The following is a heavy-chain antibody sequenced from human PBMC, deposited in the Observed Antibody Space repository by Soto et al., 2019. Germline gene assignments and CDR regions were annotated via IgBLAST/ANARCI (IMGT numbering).Heavy chain of an antibody. D-gene: IGHD3-16*01. CDR1: GYSFTSYR. CDR3: ARPPKTTSGAFDI. Sequence: GESLKISCKGSGYSFTSYRIGWVRQMPGKGLEWMGIIYPGDSDTRYSPSFQGQVTISADKSISTAYLQWSSLKASDTAMYYCARPPKTTSGAFDIWGQGTMVTVSS. J-gene: IGHJ3*02. CDR2: IYPGDSDT. V-gene: IGHV5-51*01.